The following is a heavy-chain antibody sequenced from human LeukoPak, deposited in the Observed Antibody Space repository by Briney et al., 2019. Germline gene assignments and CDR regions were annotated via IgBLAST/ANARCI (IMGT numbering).Heavy chain of an antibody. D-gene: IGHD1-26*01. CDR3: ARGEWELSKYHFDY. J-gene: IGHJ4*02. Sequence: SETLSLTCSASGFSISSGYFWGWIRQPPGKGLEWIGSIFLTGITYYNPSLKSRVTISVDTSKNHFSLKLSSVTAADTAVYYCARGEWELSKYHFDYWGQGTLVTVSS. CDR2: IFLTGIT. V-gene: IGHV4-38-2*02. CDR1: GFSISSGYF.